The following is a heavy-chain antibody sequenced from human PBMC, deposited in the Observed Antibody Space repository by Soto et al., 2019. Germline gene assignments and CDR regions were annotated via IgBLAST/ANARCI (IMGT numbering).Heavy chain of an antibody. D-gene: IGHD1-1*01. J-gene: IGHJ4*02. CDR2: IWYDGSNK. V-gene: IGHV3-33*01. CDR1: GFSFSSYG. CDR3: ARDREADAYNWGTFSY. Sequence: QVQLVESGGGVVQPGRSLRLSCAASGFSFSSYGMYWVRQAPGKGLEWVAVIWYDGSNKYYADSVKGRFTISRDNSKNTLYLQMNSLRAEDTAVYYCARDREADAYNWGTFSYWGQGAPVTVPS.